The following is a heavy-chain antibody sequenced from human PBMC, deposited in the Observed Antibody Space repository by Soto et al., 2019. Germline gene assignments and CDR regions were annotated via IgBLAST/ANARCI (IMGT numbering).Heavy chain of an antibody. D-gene: IGHD2-21*02. CDR3: ACNYGGDIQRGYYYYGMDV. CDR1: GFTFSSYS. V-gene: IGHV3-48*02. CDR2: ISSRSGTI. Sequence: GGSLRLSCAASGFTFSSYSRNWVRQAPGKGLEWVSYISSRSGTIYYADSVKGRFTISRDNAKNSLYLQVNSLRDEDTAVYYCACNYGGDIQRGYYYYGMDVWGQGTTVTVSS. J-gene: IGHJ6*02.